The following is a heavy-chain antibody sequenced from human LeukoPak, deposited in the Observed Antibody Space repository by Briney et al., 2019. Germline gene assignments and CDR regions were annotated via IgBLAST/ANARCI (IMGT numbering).Heavy chain of an antibody. Sequence: PGGSLRLSCAASGFTFSGSAMHWVRQASGKGLEWVGRIRSKANSYATAYAASVKGRFTISRDDSKNTAYLQMNSLKTEDTAVYSCARVIVTVPGQSDYFDYWGQGTLVTFSS. CDR1: GFTFSGSA. J-gene: IGHJ4*02. D-gene: IGHD2/OR15-2a*01. CDR2: IRSKANSYAT. CDR3: ARVIVTVPGQSDYFDY. V-gene: IGHV3-73*01.